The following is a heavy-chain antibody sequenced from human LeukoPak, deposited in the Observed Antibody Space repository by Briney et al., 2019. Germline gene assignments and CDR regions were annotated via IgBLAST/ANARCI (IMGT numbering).Heavy chain of an antibody. CDR3: TSWGDTTAEYFQR. J-gene: IGHJ1*01. V-gene: IGHV3-7*01. Sequence: GSLRLSCVVSGFTFNRCWMNWVRQAPGKGLEWVAHINPDGRDTYYVDSVKGRFTISRDNAQNSVYLQMNSLRVEDTAVYYCTSWGDTTAEYFQRWGQGTLVTVSS. D-gene: IGHD2-21*02. CDR1: GFTFNRCW. CDR2: INPDGRDT.